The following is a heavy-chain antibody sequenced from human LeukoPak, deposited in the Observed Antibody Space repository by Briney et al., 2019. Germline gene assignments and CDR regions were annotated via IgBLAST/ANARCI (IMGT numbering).Heavy chain of an antibody. V-gene: IGHV1-18*01. CDR2: ISAYNGNT. D-gene: IGHD3-22*01. CDR3: ARDLGYDSSGYYYGGVY. J-gene: IGHJ4*02. Sequence: GASVTVSCQASGYTFTSYGISWVRQAPGQGLEWMGWISAYNGNTNYAQKLQGRVTMTTDTSTSTAYMELRSLRSDDTAVYYCARDLGYDSSGYYYGGVYWGQGTLVTVSS. CDR1: GYTFTSYG.